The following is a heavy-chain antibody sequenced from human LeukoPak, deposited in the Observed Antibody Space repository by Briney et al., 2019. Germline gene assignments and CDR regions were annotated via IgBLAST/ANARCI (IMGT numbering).Heavy chain of an antibody. CDR1: GGSISSYY. Sequence: SETLSLTCTVSGGSISSYYWSWIRQPPGKGLEWIGEINHSGSTNYNPSLKSRVTISVDTSKNQFSLKLSSVTAADTAVYYCARKRGIAVAGTFSYWGQGTLVTVSS. CDR3: ARKRGIAVAGTFSY. V-gene: IGHV4-34*01. D-gene: IGHD6-19*01. CDR2: INHSGST. J-gene: IGHJ4*02.